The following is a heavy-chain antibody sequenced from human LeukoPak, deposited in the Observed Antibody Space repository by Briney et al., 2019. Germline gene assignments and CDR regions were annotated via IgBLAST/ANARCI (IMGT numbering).Heavy chain of an antibody. CDR3: TTAVYGSGSYFDY. Sequence: GGSLRLSCAASGFTFSNSWMSWVRQAPGKGLEWVGRIKSKSDGGTTDYAAPVKGRFTISRDDSKNTLYLHMNSLKTEDTAVYYCTTAVYGSGSYFDYWGQGTLVTVSS. CDR1: GFTFSNSW. D-gene: IGHD3-10*01. J-gene: IGHJ4*02. V-gene: IGHV3-15*01. CDR2: IKSKSDGGTT.